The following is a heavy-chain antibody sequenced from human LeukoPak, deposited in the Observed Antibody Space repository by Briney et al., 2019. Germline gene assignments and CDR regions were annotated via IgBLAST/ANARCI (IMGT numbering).Heavy chain of an antibody. J-gene: IGHJ4*02. V-gene: IGHV3-21*04. D-gene: IGHD1-26*01. CDR2: ISSSSSYI. Sequence: GGSLRLSCAASGFSISSHSMNWVRQAPGKGLEWVSSISSSSSYIYYADSVKGRFTISRDNAKNSLYLQMNSLRAEDTAVYYCAKDQTWGIVGTTAFDYWGQGTLVTVSS. CDR3: AKDQTWGIVGTTAFDY. CDR1: GFSISSHS.